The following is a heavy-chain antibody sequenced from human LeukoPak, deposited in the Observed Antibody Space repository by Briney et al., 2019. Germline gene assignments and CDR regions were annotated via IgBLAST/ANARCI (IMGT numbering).Heavy chain of an antibody. CDR1: GYTFTSYD. CDR2: VNPKSGNT. V-gene: IGHV1-8*03. D-gene: IGHD3-9*01. Sequence: GASVKVSCKASGYTFTSYDINWVRQAPGQGLEWMGWVNPKSGNTGYKQKFQARVTITRDTSISTAYMELSRLRSDDTAVYYCARADARYFDWPAFWGQGTLVTVSS. CDR3: ARADARYFDWPAF. J-gene: IGHJ4*02.